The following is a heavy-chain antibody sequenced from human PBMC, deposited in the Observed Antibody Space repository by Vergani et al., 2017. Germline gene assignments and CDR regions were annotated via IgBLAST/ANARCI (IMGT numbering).Heavy chain of an antibody. D-gene: IGHD6-25*01. CDR1: GAPISYWC. CDR3: ARVDTQVPATSHFYYMDV. Sequence: QVQMQESGPGLVKTSETLSLTCSASGAPISYWCWSWPRQPAGKGLEWIGRLCPSGSTNYKPSLKSRVTMSIDTSKNQFSLKLTSVTAADTAVYYCARVDTQVPATSHFYYMDVWGKGTTVVVSS. V-gene: IGHV4-4*07. J-gene: IGHJ6*03. CDR2: LCPSGST.